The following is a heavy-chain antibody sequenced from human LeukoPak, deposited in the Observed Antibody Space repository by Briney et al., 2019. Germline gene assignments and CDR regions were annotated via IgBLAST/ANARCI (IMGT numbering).Heavy chain of an antibody. CDR3: VTAGVLGFDY. D-gene: IGHD6-6*01. CDR1: GYSLTEFS. V-gene: IGHV1-24*01. J-gene: IGHJ4*02. CDR2: FDPEDGET. Sequence: ASVKVSCKVSGYSLTEFSMHWVRQAPGKGLEWMGGFDPEDGETIYAQKFQGRVTMTEDTSTDTAYMELSSLRSEDTAVYYCVTAGVLGFDYWGQGTLVTVSS.